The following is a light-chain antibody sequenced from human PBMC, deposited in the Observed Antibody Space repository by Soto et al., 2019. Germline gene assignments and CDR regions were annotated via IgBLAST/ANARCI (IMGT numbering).Light chain of an antibody. V-gene: IGKV1-5*03. Sequence: DIQMTQSPSTLSASVGDRVTITCRASQSISSWLAWYQQKPGKAPKLLIYKASSLESGVPSRFSGSGSGTEFTLTISSLQTDDFETYYCQQYNSYYRTLGQGTKV. CDR2: KAS. J-gene: IGKJ1*01. CDR1: QSISSW. CDR3: QQYNSYYRT.